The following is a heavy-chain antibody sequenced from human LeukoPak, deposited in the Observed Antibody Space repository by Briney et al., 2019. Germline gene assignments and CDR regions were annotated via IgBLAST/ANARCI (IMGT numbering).Heavy chain of an antibody. J-gene: IGHJ4*02. D-gene: IGHD3-22*01. CDR1: GFTFSDYS. V-gene: IGHV3-21*01. CDR2: ISGNSVHI. CDR3: ARGSSYYYDSSGYFDY. Sequence: GGSLRLSCAASGFTFSDYSLNWVRQAPGKGVDWVSSISGNSVHILYADSVKDRFTISRDNARNSVYLQIDSLRAEDTAVYYCARGSSYYYDSSGYFDYWGQGTLVTVSS.